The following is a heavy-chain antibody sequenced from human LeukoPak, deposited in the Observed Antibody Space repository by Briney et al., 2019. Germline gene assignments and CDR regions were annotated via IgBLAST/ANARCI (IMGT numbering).Heavy chain of an antibody. V-gene: IGHV3-20*01. CDR2: ICSKDGCT. D-gene: IGHD1-26*01. CDR3: ARDPRGGSYSYFDY. J-gene: IGHJ4*02. CDR1: GFTFSSYA. Sequence: GGSLRLSCAASGFTFSSYAMSWVRQAPGKGLEWVSGICSKDGCTGYADSVKGRFTISRDNAKNSLYLQMNSLRAEDTAFYHCARDPRGGSYSYFDYWGQGTLVTVSS.